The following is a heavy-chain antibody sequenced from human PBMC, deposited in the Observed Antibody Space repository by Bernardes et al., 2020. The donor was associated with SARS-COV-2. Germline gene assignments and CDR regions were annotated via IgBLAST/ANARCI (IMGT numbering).Heavy chain of an antibody. J-gene: IGHJ6*02. CDR3: ARVLYYGSGLRDYYYYGMDV. CDR1: GFNFSNYA. V-gene: IGHV3-30*14. CDR2: ISFDGRNK. D-gene: IGHD3-10*01. Sequence: GGSLRLSCAASGFNFSNYALHWVRQAPGKGLEWVTIISFDGRNKRYADSVKGRFTISRDNSKNSLYLQMNSLRAEDTAVYYCARVLYYGSGLRDYYYYGMDVWGQGTTVTVSS.